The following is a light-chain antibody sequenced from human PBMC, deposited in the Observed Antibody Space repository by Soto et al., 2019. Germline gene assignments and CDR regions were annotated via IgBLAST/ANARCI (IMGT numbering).Light chain of an antibody. J-gene: IGKJ5*01. CDR2: EAS. CDR1: HDISTY. V-gene: IGKV1-9*01. Sequence: DIQMTQSPSTLSASVGDRVTITCLASHDISTYLAWYQQKPGKAPKLMIYEASTLQSGVPSRFSGSGSGTEFTLTISGLLPEDFATYHCQQLNTLPFTFGQGTRLEIK. CDR3: QQLNTLPFT.